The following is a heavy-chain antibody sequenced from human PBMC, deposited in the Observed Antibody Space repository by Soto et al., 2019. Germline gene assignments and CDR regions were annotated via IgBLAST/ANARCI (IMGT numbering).Heavy chain of an antibody. J-gene: IGHJ5*02. CDR3: ARGKCSGGSCYSDNWFDP. Sequence: SQTLSLTCVISGDTVSSNSAAWNWIRQSPSRGLEWLGRTYYRSKWYNDYAVSVKSRITINPDTSKNQFSLQLNFVTPEDTAVYYCARGKCSGGSCYSDNWFDPWGQGTLVTVSS. D-gene: IGHD2-15*01. CDR1: GDTVSSNSAA. V-gene: IGHV6-1*01. CDR2: TYYRSKWYN.